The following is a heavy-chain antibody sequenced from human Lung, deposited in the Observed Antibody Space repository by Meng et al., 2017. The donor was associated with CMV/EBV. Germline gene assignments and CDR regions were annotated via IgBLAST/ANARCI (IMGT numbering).Heavy chain of an antibody. Sequence: SETLSLTCAVYGGSLTDYFWSWIRQSPEKGLEWIGDISHGGRTNYNPSLKSRVTISVDTSNNQFCLRVATVTAADTAVYYCARGRTDFDSWGQGTLVTVSS. D-gene: IGHD1-1*01. CDR1: GGSLTDYF. J-gene: IGHJ4*02. V-gene: IGHV4-34*01. CDR3: ARGRTDFDS. CDR2: ISHGGRT.